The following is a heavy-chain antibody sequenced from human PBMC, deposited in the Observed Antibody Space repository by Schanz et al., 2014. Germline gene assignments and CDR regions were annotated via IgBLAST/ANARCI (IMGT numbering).Heavy chain of an antibody. D-gene: IGHD3-22*01. CDR3: AREVGLYDRGWFDP. CDR2: IVPIAGIT. Sequence: VQLVQSGAEVKRPGASVRVSCKASGYTFSSYGITWVRQAPGQGLEWMGRIVPIAGITNYAQRFQGRVTITADKSSDTAYMELSSLRSEDTAVYYCAREVGLYDRGWFDPWGQGTLVTVSS. V-gene: IGHV1-69*09. CDR1: GYTFSSYG. J-gene: IGHJ5*02.